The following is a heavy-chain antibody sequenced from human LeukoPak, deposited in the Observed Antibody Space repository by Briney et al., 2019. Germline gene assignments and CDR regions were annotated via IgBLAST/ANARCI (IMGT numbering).Heavy chain of an antibody. CDR3: ARGRPHYYGSGSYYKCFDY. Sequence: PSETLSLTCTGSGGSISSSSYYWGWIRQPPGKGLEWIGSIYYSGSTYYNPSLKSRVTISVDTSKNQFSLKLSSVTAADTAVYYCARGRPHYYGSGSYYKCFDYWGQGTLVTVSS. V-gene: IGHV4-39*07. CDR1: GGSISSSSYY. J-gene: IGHJ4*02. D-gene: IGHD3-10*01. CDR2: IYYSGST.